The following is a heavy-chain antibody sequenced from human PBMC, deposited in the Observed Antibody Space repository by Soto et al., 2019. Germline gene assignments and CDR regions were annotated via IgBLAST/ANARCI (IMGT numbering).Heavy chain of an antibody. CDR3: AGCGDSHDS. V-gene: IGHV1-18*01. CDR2: FSAYNGNT. D-gene: IGHD2-21*01. J-gene: IGHJ4*02. CDR1: GYTFTSYG. Sequence: QVQLVQSGAEVKKPGASVKVSCKASGYTFTSYGISWVRQAPGQGLEWMGWFSAYNGNTNYAHKLQGRVTMTADTSRSSGSMALRSLRSDDTAVYYCAGCGDSHDSWGQGTLVTVSS.